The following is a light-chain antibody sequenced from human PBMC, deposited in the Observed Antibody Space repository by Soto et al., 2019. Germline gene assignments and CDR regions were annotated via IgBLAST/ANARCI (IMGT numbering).Light chain of an antibody. CDR2: GAS. CDR1: QSIGGNF. CDR3: HHYAST. J-gene: IGKJ1*01. V-gene: IGKV3-20*01. Sequence: EIVLTQSPGTLSLTPGEGATLSCRASQSIGGNFLAWYQQRRGQAPRLLIHGASNRATGIPDRFSGSGSGTDFTLTISRLEPEDFAVYFCHHYASTFGQGTMVDVK.